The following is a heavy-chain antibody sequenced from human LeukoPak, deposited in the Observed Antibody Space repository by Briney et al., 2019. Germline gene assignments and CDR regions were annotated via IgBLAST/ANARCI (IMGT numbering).Heavy chain of an antibody. J-gene: IGHJ6*03. D-gene: IGHD3-16*01. Sequence: ASVKVSCKASGGTFSSYAISWVRQAPGQGLEWMGRIIPIFGTANYAQTCQGRVTITTDESTSTAYMELSSLRSEDTAVYYCARAYWGSYYYMDVWGKGTTVTVSS. CDR1: GGTFSSYA. CDR3: ARAYWGSYYYMDV. V-gene: IGHV1-69*05. CDR2: IIPIFGTA.